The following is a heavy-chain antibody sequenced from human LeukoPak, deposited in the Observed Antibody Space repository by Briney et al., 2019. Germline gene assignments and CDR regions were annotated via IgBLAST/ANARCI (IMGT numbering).Heavy chain of an antibody. CDR1: GGSISSGDYY. CDR3: ASTYGSGSYFDY. CDR2: IYYSGST. Sequence: SETLSLTCTVSGGSISSGDYYWSWIRQPPGKGLEWIGYIYYSGSTYYNPSLNSRVTISVDTSKNQFSLKLSSVTAADTAVYYCASTYGSGSYFDYWGQGTLVTVSS. J-gene: IGHJ4*02. D-gene: IGHD3-10*01. V-gene: IGHV4-30-4*01.